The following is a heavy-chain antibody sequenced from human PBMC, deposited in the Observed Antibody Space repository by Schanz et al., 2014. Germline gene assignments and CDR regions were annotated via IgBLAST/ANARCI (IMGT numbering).Heavy chain of an antibody. Sequence: QVQLQESGPGLVKPSQTLSLTCSVSGGSISSGSYYWNWIRQPAGKALEWVGRVFPNGITNYNPSLKIRVTISRDTSKNQFSLTLTSLTAADTAVYYCARDTTWRLDLWGRGTLVTVSS. CDR3: ARDTTWRLDL. CDR1: GGSISSGSYY. D-gene: IGHD1-1*01. CDR2: VFPNGIT. V-gene: IGHV4-61*02. J-gene: IGHJ2*01.